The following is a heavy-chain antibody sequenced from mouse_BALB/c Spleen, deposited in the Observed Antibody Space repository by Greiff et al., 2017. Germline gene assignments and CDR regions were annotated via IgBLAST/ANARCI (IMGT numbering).Heavy chain of an antibody. V-gene: IGHV1-7*01. CDR1: GYTFTSYW. D-gene: IGHD2-3*01. CDR2: INPSTGYT. Sequence: VQLQQSGAELAKPGASVKMSCKASGYTFTSYWMHWVKQRPGQGLEWIGYINPSTGYTEYNQKFKDKATLTADKSSSTAYMQLSSLTSEDSAVYYCARWLLRYYAMDYWGQGTSVTVSS. J-gene: IGHJ4*01. CDR3: ARWLLRYYAMDY.